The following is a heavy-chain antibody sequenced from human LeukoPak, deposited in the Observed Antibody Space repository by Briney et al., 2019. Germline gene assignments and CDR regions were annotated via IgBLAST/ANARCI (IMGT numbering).Heavy chain of an antibody. D-gene: IGHD3-16*02. J-gene: IGHJ4*02. Sequence: GGSLRLSCAASGFTFSSYSMNWVRQAPGKGLEWVSSISSSSSYIYYADSVKGRFTISRDNAKNSLYLQMNSLRAEDTAVYYCARDGYYDYVWGSYRYTPFDYWGQGTLVTVSS. CDR1: GFTFSSYS. V-gene: IGHV3-21*01. CDR2: ISSSSSYI. CDR3: ARDGYYDYVWGSYRYTPFDY.